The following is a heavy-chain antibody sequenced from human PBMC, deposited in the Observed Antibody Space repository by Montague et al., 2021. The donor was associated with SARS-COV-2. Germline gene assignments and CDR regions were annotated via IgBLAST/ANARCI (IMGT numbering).Heavy chain of an antibody. CDR1: GGSISSSSYY. J-gene: IGHJ6*02. V-gene: IGHV4-39*07. D-gene: IGHD6-13*01. CDR3: ARVGRQQLVRLSGMDV. CDR2: IYYSGST. Sequence: SETLSLTCTVSGGSISSSSYYWGWIRQPPGKGLEWIGSIYYSGSTYYNPSLKSRVTISVATSKNQFSLKLSSVTAADTAVYYCARVGRQQLVRLSGMDVWGQGTTVTVSS.